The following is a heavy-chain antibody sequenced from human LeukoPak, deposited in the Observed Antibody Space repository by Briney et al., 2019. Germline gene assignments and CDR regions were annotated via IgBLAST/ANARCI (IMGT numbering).Heavy chain of an antibody. CDR3: ARDETTVGLDF. CDR1: GFTSSSHW. D-gene: IGHD4-23*01. V-gene: IGHV3-7*03. J-gene: IGHJ4*02. CDR2: IKQDGSEK. Sequence: GGSPRLSRGASGFTSSSHWMSWGRQVPRKGLEWGANIKQDGSEKYYVDSVEGRFTISGDNAKNSLYLQMNSLRAEDTAVYFCARDETTVGLDFWGQGTLVSVSS.